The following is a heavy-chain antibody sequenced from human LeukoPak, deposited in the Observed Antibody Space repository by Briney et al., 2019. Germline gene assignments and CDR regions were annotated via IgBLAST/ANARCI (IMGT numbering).Heavy chain of an antibody. D-gene: IGHD2-2*02. CDR3: ASLVYCSSTSCYNYYYYMDV. V-gene: IGHV4-39*01. CDR2: IYYSGST. Sequence: SETLSLTCTVSGGSISSSSYYWGWIRQPPGKGLEWIGSIYYSGSTYYNPSLKSRVTISVDTPKNQFSLKLSSVTAADTAVYYCASLVYCSSTSCYNYYYYMDVWGKGTTVTVSS. J-gene: IGHJ6*03. CDR1: GGSISSSSYY.